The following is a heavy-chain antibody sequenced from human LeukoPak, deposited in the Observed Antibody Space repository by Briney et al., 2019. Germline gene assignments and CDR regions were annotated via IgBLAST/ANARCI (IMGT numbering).Heavy chain of an antibody. CDR1: GFTFSSYW. CDR2: ISSDGSSK. D-gene: IGHD4-17*01. CDR3: AGGAPTDY. V-gene: IGHV3-74*01. Sequence: PGGSLRLSCAASGFTFSSYWVHWVRQAPGKGLVWVSRISSDGSSKNYADSVKGRFTISRDNDKNTLYLQMNSLRAEDTAVYYCAGGAPTDYWGQGTLVTVSS. J-gene: IGHJ4*02.